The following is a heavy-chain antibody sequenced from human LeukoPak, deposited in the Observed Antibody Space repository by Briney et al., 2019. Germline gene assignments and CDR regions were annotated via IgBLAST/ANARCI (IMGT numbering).Heavy chain of an antibody. Sequence: SETLSLTCAVYGGSFSGYYWSWIRQPPGKGLEWIGEINHSGSTNYNPSLKSRVTISVDTSKNQFSLKLSSVTAADTAVYYCARGTHSSGWFKWGQGTLVTVSS. CDR3: ARGTHSSGWFK. CDR2: INHSGST. J-gene: IGHJ4*02. CDR1: GGSFSGYY. V-gene: IGHV4-34*01. D-gene: IGHD6-19*01.